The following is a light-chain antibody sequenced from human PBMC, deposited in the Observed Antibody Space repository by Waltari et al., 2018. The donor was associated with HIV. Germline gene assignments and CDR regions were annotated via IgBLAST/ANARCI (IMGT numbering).Light chain of an antibody. V-gene: IGKV1-39*01. J-gene: IGKJ3*01. CDR2: GAS. CDR3: QQSYSNPLT. CDR1: QSISTH. Sequence: DIQMTQSPSSLSASVGDRITISCRASQSISTHLNWYQQKLGKVPKVLIYGASTLQSGAPSRFSGSGSGTHFTLTISNLQPEDFATYSGQQSYSNPLTFGPGTKVDVK.